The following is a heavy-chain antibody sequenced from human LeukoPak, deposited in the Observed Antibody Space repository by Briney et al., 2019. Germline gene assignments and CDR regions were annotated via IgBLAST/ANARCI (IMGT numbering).Heavy chain of an antibody. D-gene: IGHD3-10*01. J-gene: IGHJ4*02. Sequence: HPGRSLRLSCAASGFTFSSYGMHWVHQAPGKGLEWLAVISYGGSNKYYADSVKGRFTISRDNSKNTLYLQMNSLRAEDTAVYYCAKDWTRGTMVRGGVYFDYWGQGTLVTVSS. CDR2: ISYGGSNK. V-gene: IGHV3-30*18. CDR3: AKDWTRGTMVRGGVYFDY. CDR1: GFTFSSYG.